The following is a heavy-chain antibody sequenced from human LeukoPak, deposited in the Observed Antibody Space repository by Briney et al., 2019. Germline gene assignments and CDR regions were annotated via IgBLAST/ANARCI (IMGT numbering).Heavy chain of an antibody. CDR2: MNIIRGNT. D-gene: IGHD4-23*01. CDR3: ARTPRTTVVTPYYYYMDV. Sequence: ASVTVSCKASGYTFTSYAVNWVRQAPGQGLEGMGWMNIIRGNTGCGQKVQGRVTLTRNTSISTAYMELGSLRSENTAVYYCARTPRTTVVTPYYYYMDVWGKGTTVTVSS. CDR1: GYTFTSYA. V-gene: IGHV1-8*01. J-gene: IGHJ6*03.